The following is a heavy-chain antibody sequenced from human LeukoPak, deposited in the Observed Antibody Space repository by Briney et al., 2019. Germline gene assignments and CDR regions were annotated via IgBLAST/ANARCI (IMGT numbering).Heavy chain of an antibody. CDR1: GFTFSSYS. CDR2: IYADSST. V-gene: IGHV3-66*01. J-gene: IGHJ4*02. CDR3: AKESTLVTPGVFDC. Sequence: GGSLRLSCAASGFTFSSYSLHWVRQAPGKGLEWVSVIYADSSTFYTDSVKGRFTISRDNSKNTVYLQMNNLRGEDTALYYCAKESTLVTPGVFDCWGQGTLVTVSS. D-gene: IGHD3-10*01.